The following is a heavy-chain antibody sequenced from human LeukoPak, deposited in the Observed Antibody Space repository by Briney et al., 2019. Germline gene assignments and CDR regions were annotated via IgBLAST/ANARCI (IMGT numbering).Heavy chain of an antibody. CDR2: ISAYNGNT. Sequence: ASVKVSCQASGYTFTSYGISWVRQAPGQGLEWMGRISAYNGNTNYAQKLQGRVTMTTDTSTSTAYMELRSLRSDDTAVYYCAREFSRLGATKKEWNFDYWGQGTLVTVSS. CDR1: GYTFTSYG. V-gene: IGHV1-18*01. D-gene: IGHD1-26*01. CDR3: AREFSRLGATKKEWNFDY. J-gene: IGHJ4*02.